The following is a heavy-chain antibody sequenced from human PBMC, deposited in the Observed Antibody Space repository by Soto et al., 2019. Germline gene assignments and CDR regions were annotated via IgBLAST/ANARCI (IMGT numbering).Heavy chain of an antibody. CDR2: INPNSGDT. V-gene: IGHV1-2*07. CDR1: GYTFIAYC. CDR3: AKIAAVGDFDF. D-gene: IGHD3-3*01. J-gene: IGHJ5*01. Sequence: QVQLVQSGAEVKKPGASVKVSCKASGYTFIAYCIHWVRQAPGQGLEWLGWINPNSGDTSYAHKVQGRVTLTSDTSIRKAYMELSRLRSDDTAVFYCAKIAAVGDFDFWGQGTQVTVSS.